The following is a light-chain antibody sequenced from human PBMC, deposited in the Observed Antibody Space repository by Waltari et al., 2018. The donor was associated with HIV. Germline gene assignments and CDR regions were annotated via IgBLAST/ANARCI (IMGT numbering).Light chain of an antibody. CDR3: QQYHGSPLT. Sequence: EIVLTQSPGALSFFPGERATLSCRASQTISNNYLAWYQYKPGQAPRLLIYDASMRATAIPARFSGGGSGTDFTLTINRLEPEDFAVYYCQQYHGSPLTFGGGTTVE. J-gene: IGKJ4*01. CDR1: QTISNNY. CDR2: DAS. V-gene: IGKV3-20*01.